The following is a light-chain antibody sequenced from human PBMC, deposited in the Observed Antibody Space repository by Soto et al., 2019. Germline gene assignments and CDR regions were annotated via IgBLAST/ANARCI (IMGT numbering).Light chain of an antibody. J-gene: IGKJ1*01. CDR2: DTS. V-gene: IGKV3D-20*02. CDR1: QSLRSSS. CDR3: QLPSNWPCT. Sequence: EIVLTQSPGILSLSPGERATLSCRASQSLRSSSLAWYQQKPGRAPRLLIFDTSNRATGIPARFSGSGSATDFTLTISSLEPEDFAVYYCQLPSNWPCTFAQGTKVAIK.